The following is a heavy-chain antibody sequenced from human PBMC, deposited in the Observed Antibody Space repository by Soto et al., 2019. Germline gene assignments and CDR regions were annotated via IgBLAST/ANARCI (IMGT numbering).Heavy chain of an antibody. Sequence: EVQLVESGGGLVKPGGSLKLSCAPSGLTFGRYTMNWVRQAPGKGLERVASISTLSNNIDYPAFLKGRFTISRDNAKNSVFLQMDSLRAEDTALYYCATAFDTAMLTSDYWGQGTQVTVSS. CDR2: ISTLSNNI. V-gene: IGHV3-21*01. CDR3: ATAFDTAMLTSDY. D-gene: IGHD5-18*01. CDR1: GLTFGRYT. J-gene: IGHJ4*02.